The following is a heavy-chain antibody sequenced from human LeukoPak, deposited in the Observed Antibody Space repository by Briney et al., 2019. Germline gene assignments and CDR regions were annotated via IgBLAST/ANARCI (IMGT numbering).Heavy chain of an antibody. Sequence: EASVKVSCKASGYTFTDSYVHWVRQAPGQGLEWMGWMNPNSGATDSAQKFQGRVTMTRDTSIFTAYMELSRLRSDDTAVYYCATLSPAVAGDYWGQGTLVTVSS. CDR3: ATLSPAVAGDY. D-gene: IGHD6-19*01. V-gene: IGHV1-2*02. CDR1: GYTFTDSY. J-gene: IGHJ4*02. CDR2: MNPNSGAT.